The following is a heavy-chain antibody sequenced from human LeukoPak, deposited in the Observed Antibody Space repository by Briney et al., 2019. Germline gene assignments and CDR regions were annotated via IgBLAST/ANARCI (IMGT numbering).Heavy chain of an antibody. CDR1: GFSFPYG. CDR3: AKDGASGDLPYYFDY. J-gene: IGHJ4*02. Sequence: PGGSLRLSCEASGFSFPYGMSWVRQAPGKGLEWVSGITNSGENTYYADSVKGRFTISRDNAKNSLYLQMNSLRAEDTALYYCAKDGASGDLPYYFDYWGQGTLVTVSS. D-gene: IGHD4-17*01. CDR2: ITNSGENT. V-gene: IGHV3-20*04.